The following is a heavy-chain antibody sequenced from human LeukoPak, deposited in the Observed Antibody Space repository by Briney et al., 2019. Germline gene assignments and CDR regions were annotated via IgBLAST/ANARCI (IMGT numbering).Heavy chain of an antibody. CDR3: AREGDLGYCSGGSCYVLMFDY. D-gene: IGHD2-15*01. V-gene: IGHV1-2*02. CDR2: INPNSGGT. CDR1: GYTFTSYE. J-gene: IGHJ4*02. Sequence: EASVKVSCKASGYTFTSYETNWVRQATGQGLEWMGWINPNSGGTNYAQKFQGRVTMTRDTSISTAYMELSRLRSDDTAVYYCAREGDLGYCSGGSCYVLMFDYWGQGTLVTVSS.